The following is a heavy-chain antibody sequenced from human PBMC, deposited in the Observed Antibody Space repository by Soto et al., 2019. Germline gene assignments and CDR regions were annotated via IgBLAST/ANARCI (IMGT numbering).Heavy chain of an antibody. CDR2: ISAYNGNT. Sequence: ASVKVSCKASGYTFTSYGISCVRQAPGQGLEWMGWISAYNGNTNYAQKLQGRVTMTTDTSTSTAYMELRSLRSDDTAVYYCARVRFWGSYLPPDIDYWGQGTLVTVSS. V-gene: IGHV1-18*01. CDR1: GYTFTSYG. CDR3: ARVRFWGSYLPPDIDY. J-gene: IGHJ4*02. D-gene: IGHD3-16*01.